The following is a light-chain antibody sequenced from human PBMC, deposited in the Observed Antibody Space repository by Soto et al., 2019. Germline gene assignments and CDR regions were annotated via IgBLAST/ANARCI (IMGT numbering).Light chain of an antibody. Sequence: EIVMAQSPATLSVSPGERATLSCRASQNIGSNLAWYQQKPGQAPRLLMYGATTRATGIPVRFSGSGSATEFTITISILQSEDVAVYYCQQYSNWPPWAFGQGTKVEIK. CDR1: QNIGSN. J-gene: IGKJ1*01. V-gene: IGKV3-15*01. CDR3: QQYSNWPPWA. CDR2: GAT.